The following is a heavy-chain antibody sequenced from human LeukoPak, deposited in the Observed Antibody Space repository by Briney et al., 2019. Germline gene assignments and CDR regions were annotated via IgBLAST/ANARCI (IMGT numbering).Heavy chain of an antibody. Sequence: GGSLRLSCAVSGFTFRSYKMNWVRQAPGKGLEWVSAISGDSSTIYYADSVKGRFIISGDNAKNSLFLQMNSLRAEDTAVYYCAREKADNDLDYWGQGTLVTVSS. J-gene: IGHJ4*02. CDR3: AREKADNDLDY. CDR2: ISGDSSTI. CDR1: GFTFRSYK. D-gene: IGHD3-3*01. V-gene: IGHV3-48*01.